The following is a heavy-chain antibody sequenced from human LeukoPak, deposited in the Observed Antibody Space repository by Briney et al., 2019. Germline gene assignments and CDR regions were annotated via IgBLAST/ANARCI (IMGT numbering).Heavy chain of an antibody. CDR1: GFTFSSYS. D-gene: IGHD6-19*01. CDR2: ISSSSSTI. V-gene: IGHV3-48*01. Sequence: PGGSLRLSCAASGFTFSSYSMKWVRQAPGKGREWVSYISSSSSTIYYADSVKGRFTISRDNSKNSLYLQMNSLRAEDTAVYYCAREVLYSSLNWFDPWGQGTLVTVSS. CDR3: AREVLYSSLNWFDP. J-gene: IGHJ5*02.